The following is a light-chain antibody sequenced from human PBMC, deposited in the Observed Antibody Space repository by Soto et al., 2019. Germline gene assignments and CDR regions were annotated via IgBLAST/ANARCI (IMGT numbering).Light chain of an antibody. CDR2: DAS. CDR3: HQFNSYPLT. CDR1: QGISSA. V-gene: IGKV1-13*02. Sequence: IQLTQYPTSLSASAGDRVTITCRASQGISSAVAWYQQKPGKAPKLLIYDASSLESGVPSRFSGSGSGTDFTLPISSLQPEDFATYYCHQFNSYPLTFGGGTKVEL. J-gene: IGKJ4*01.